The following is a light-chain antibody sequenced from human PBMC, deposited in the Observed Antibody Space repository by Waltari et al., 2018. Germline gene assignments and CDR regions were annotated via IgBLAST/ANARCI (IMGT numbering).Light chain of an antibody. CDR2: EGP. Sequence: QSALSQPPSVSGSPGQSITISCTGTSSDVGTSDLVPWYQQHPGKAPKLIIYEGPNRPSGDSNRFSGSKSGITASLTISGLQAEGEADYYCSSYGGSRSHVLFGGGTKLTVL. J-gene: IGLJ2*01. CDR3: SSYGGSRSHVL. V-gene: IGLV2-23*01. CDR1: SSDVGTSDL.